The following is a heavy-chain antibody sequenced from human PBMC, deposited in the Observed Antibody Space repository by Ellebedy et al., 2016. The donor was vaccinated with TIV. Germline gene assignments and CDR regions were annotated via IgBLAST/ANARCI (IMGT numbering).Heavy chain of an antibody. V-gene: IGHV1-46*01. Sequence: ASVKVSCKASGYTFTSYYMHWVRQAPGQGLEWMGIINPSGGSTSYAQKFQGRVTMTRDTSTSTVYMELRSLRSEDTAVYYCARYDNLFRGADYWGQGTLVTVSS. CDR3: ARYDNLFRGADY. D-gene: IGHD3-10*01. CDR1: GYTFTSYY. CDR2: INPSGGST. J-gene: IGHJ4*02.